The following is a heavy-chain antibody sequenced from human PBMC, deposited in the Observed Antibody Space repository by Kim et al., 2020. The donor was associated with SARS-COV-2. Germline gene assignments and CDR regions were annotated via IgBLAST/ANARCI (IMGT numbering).Heavy chain of an antibody. D-gene: IGHD3-10*01. CDR3: ARDPEGGFGAPDY. Sequence: GGSLRLSCAASGFTFSSYGMHWVRQAPGKGLEWVAVIWYDGSNKYYADSVKGRFTISRDNSKNTLYLQMNSLRAEDTAVYYCARDPEGGFGAPDYWGQGTLVTVSS. CDR2: IWYDGSNK. J-gene: IGHJ4*02. CDR1: GFTFSSYG. V-gene: IGHV3-33*01.